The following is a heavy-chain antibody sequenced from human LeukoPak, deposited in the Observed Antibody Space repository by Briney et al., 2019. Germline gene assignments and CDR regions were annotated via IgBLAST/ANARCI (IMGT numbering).Heavy chain of an antibody. Sequence: GGSLRLSCAASGFTFGSYSMNWVRQAPGKGLEWLSYISSSSSIIYYADSVKGRFTISRDNAKNSLYLQMNSLRDEDTAVYYCARDGDSSGYYAAFDIWGQGTMVTVSS. CDR2: ISSSSSII. CDR1: GFTFGSYS. J-gene: IGHJ3*02. D-gene: IGHD3-22*01. CDR3: ARDGDSSGYYAAFDI. V-gene: IGHV3-48*02.